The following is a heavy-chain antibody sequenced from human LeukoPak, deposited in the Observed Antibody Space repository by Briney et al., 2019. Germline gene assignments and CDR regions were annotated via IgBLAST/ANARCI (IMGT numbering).Heavy chain of an antibody. CDR3: ARDSFWEVLPRITGTFDV. J-gene: IGHJ3*01. D-gene: IGHD3-3*01. CDR2: ISHDGTNK. V-gene: IGHV3-30-3*01. CDR1: GFTFSSYA. Sequence: GRSLRLSCAASGFTFSSYAMHWVRQAPGKGLEWVAVISHDGTNKYYADSVKGRFTISRDNSMNTLFLQMNSLRAEDTAVYFCARDSFWEVLPRITGTFDVWGQGTMVTVS.